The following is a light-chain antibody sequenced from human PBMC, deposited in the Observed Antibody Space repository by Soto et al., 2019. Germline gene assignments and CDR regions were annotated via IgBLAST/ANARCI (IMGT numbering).Light chain of an antibody. V-gene: IGKV3D-20*02. CDR3: QQRHMWPIT. CDR1: QSLRSSY. Sequence: EIVLTQSPGTLSLSPGERATLSCRSIQSLRSSYLAGYQQKPGQAPRLLIYDAYNRATGIPPRFSGSGSGTDFTLTISSLEPEDSAVYYCQQRHMWPITSGQGTLLEI. CDR2: DAY. J-gene: IGKJ5*01.